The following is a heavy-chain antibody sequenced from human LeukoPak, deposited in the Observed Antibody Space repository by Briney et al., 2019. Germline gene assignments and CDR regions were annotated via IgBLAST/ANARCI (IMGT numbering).Heavy chain of an antibody. V-gene: IGHV3-9*01. CDR3: AKDTATIFGLKGSNWFDP. CDR2: ISRDSGNI. CDR1: GFTFDDYG. D-gene: IGHD3/OR15-3a*01. J-gene: IGHJ5*02. Sequence: GGSLRLSCAASGFTFDDYGMSWVRQAPGKGLEWVSGISRDSGNIGYADSVQGRFIISRDNAKNSLYLQMNSLRAEDTALYYCAKDTATIFGLKGSNWFDPWGQGTLVTVSS.